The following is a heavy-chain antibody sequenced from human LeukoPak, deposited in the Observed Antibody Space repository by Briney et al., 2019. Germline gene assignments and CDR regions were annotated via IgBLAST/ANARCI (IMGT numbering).Heavy chain of an antibody. CDR2: MYSSGST. D-gene: IGHD6-13*01. CDR3: ARTKPLAAAGGAFDI. CDR1: GGSISSGGYY. J-gene: IGHJ3*02. V-gene: IGHV4-31*03. Sequence: SETLSLTCTVSGGSISSGGYYWSWIRQHPGKGLEWIAYMYSSGSTYYNPSLRSRITISLDTSKTQFSLKLTSLTAADTAVYYRARTKPLAAAGGAFDIWGQGTTVSVSS.